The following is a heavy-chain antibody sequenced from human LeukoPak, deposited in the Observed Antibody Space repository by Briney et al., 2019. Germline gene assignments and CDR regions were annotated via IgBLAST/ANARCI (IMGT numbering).Heavy chain of an antibody. J-gene: IGHJ6*04. V-gene: IGHV4-38-2*02. CDR3: ARDTGSSSGGGSGMDV. CDR1: GYSISSGYY. CDR2: IYHSGST. D-gene: IGHD6-13*01. Sequence: SETLSLTCAVSGYSISSGYYWGWIRQPPGKGLEWIGSIYHSGSTLYNPSHKSRVTISVDTSKTQFSLNLSSVTAADTAVYYCARDTGSSSGGGSGMDVWGKGTTVTVSS.